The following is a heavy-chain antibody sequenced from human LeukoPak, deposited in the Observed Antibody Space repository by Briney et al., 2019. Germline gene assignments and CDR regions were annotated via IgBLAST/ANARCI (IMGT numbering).Heavy chain of an antibody. J-gene: IGHJ6*03. CDR2: VRYDGSDK. D-gene: IGHD4-17*01. V-gene: IGHV3-30*02. CDR1: GFTFSTYG. Sequence: GGSLRLSCAASGFTFSTYGMHWVRQAPGKGLEWVAFVRYDGSDKYYVDSVKGRFTISRDNSRNTLYLQMNSRRAEDTAVYYCAKGAGYGDLGYFYYMDVWGKGTTVTVSS. CDR3: AKGAGYGDLGYFYYMDV.